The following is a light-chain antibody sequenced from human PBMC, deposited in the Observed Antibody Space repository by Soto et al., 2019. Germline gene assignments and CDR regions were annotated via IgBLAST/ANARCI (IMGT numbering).Light chain of an antibody. J-gene: IGLJ1*01. CDR1: SGHSSYA. Sequence: PVLTQSPSASASLGASVKITCSLSSGHSSYAIAWYQQQPEKGPRYLMQVNSDGSHNKGDGIPDRFSGSSSGAERYLTISSLQSDDEADYYCQTWGTGILYVFGPGTKLTVL. CDR3: QTWGTGILYV. V-gene: IGLV4-69*02. CDR2: VNSDGSH.